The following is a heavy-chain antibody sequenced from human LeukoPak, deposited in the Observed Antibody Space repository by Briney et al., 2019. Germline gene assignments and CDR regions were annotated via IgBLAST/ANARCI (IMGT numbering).Heavy chain of an antibody. Sequence: GASVTVSCTASGYTFTGYYMHWVRQAPGQGLEWMGWINPNSGGTNYAQKFQGWVTMTRDTSISTAYMELSRLRSDDTAVYYCARASHFGRFDPWGQGTLVTVSS. V-gene: IGHV1-2*04. CDR2: INPNSGGT. CDR1: GYTFTGYY. CDR3: ARASHFGRFDP. J-gene: IGHJ5*02. D-gene: IGHD3-3*02.